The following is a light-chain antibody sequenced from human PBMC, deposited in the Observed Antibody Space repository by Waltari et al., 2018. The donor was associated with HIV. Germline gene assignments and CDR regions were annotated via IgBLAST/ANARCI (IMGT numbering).Light chain of an antibody. CDR2: EVS. CDR1: SRAVGAYNF. V-gene: IGLV2-14*01. Sequence: QSALTQPASVSGSPGQSITISCTGTSRAVGAYNFVSWYQQHPGKAPKLIIYEVSNRPSGVSNRFSASKSGNTASLTISGLQAEDEADYYCTSYTTSITYVFGTGTKVTVL. CDR3: TSYTTSITYV. J-gene: IGLJ1*01.